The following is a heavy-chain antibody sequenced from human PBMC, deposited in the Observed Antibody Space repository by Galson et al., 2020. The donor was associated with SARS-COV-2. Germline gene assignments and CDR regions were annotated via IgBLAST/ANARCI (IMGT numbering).Heavy chain of an antibody. CDR2: ISAYNGNT. CDR1: GYTFTSYG. CDR3: AREGDLIVGATGLDY. D-gene: IGHD1-26*01. J-gene: IGHJ4*02. Sequence: ASVKVSCKASGYTFTSYGISWVRQAPGQGLEWMGWISAYNGNTNYAQKLQGRVTMTTDTSTSTAYMELRSLRSDDTAVYYCAREGDLIVGATGLDYWGQGTLVTVSS. V-gene: IGHV1-18*01.